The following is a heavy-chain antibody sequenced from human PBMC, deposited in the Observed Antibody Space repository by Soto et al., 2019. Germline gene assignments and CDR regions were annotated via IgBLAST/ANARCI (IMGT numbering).Heavy chain of an antibody. D-gene: IGHD3-16*01. CDR1: GFTVSNNY. CDR3: ARGEGSGSNALGH. Sequence: EVLLEESGGGFVQPGGSLRLSCAASGFTVSNNYMTWVRQAPGKGLEWVAVIQDGGSISYAASVSDRFTISRDNSKNTVFLEMNNLRPEDTAVYFCARGEGSGSNALGHWGQGTLVTVSS. V-gene: IGHV3-66*01. J-gene: IGHJ4*02. CDR2: IQDGGSI.